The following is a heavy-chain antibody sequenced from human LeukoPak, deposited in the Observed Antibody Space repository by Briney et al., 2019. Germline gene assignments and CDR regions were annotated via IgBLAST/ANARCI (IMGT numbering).Heavy chain of an antibody. CDR3: VKDSTHYRVWDDYDSAGLTY. Sequence: GGSLRLSCAASGFTFSSYAMSWVRQAPGKGLEWVSAISGSGGSTYYADSVKGRFTISRDNSKNTLYLQVNSLRAEDTAVYYCVKDSTHYRVWDDYDSAGLTYWGQGTLVTVSS. CDR1: GFTFSSYA. CDR2: ISGSGGST. J-gene: IGHJ4*02. D-gene: IGHD3-22*01. V-gene: IGHV3-23*01.